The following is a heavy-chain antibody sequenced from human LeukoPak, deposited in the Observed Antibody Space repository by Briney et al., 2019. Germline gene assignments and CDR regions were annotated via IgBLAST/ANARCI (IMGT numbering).Heavy chain of an antibody. D-gene: IGHD6-13*01. CDR1: GFTFSSYA. Sequence: GGSLRLSCAASGFTFSSYAMHWVRQAPGKGLEWVAVISYDGSNKYYADSVKGRFTISRDNSKNTLYLQMNSLRAEDTAVYYCARGGRRIAAAVDYWGQGTLVTVSS. V-gene: IGHV3-30-3*01. CDR2: ISYDGSNK. J-gene: IGHJ4*02. CDR3: ARGGRRIAAAVDY.